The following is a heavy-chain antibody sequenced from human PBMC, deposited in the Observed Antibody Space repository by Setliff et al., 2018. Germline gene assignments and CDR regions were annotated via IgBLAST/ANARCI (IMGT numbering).Heavy chain of an antibody. D-gene: IGHD3-22*01. CDR3: ARLLDNSGYYHRSFYYYMDV. CDR1: GYSFSDYW. Sequence: GASLKLSCKASGYSFSDYWIGWVRQMPGKGLEWMGIVGPGKSDIRYSPSFAGQVTISADKSISTAYLQWSSLTASDTAMYYRARLLDNSGYYHRSFYYYMDVWGKGTAVTVSS. V-gene: IGHV5-51*01. CDR2: VGPGKSDI. J-gene: IGHJ6*03.